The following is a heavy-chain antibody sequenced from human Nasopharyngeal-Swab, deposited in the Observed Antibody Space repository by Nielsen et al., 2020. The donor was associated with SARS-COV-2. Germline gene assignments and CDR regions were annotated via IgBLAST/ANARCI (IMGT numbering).Heavy chain of an antibody. CDR2: ISDDGIKK. CDR3: AREGYCRTPSCASDGMDV. CDR1: GFTFMSYA. D-gene: IGHD2-2*01. J-gene: IGHJ6*02. Sequence: GGSLRLFCAASGFTFMSYAMHWVRQAPGKGLEWVAVISDDGIKKYYADSVKGRFTISRDNSKNTVYFQMNSLRPDDTAVYYCAREGYCRTPSCASDGMDVWGQGTTVTVSS. V-gene: IGHV3-30*14.